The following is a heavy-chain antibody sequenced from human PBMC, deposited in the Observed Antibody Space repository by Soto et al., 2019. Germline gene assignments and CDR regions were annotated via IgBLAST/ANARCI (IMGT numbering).Heavy chain of an antibody. J-gene: IGHJ5*02. CDR1: GGSINSSSYY. D-gene: IGHD6-19*01. Sequence: SETVSVTCSVSGGSINSSSYYWGWVREAPGKGLEWIGSIYYSGSTYYNPSLRSRVTISVDKSKNQFSLKLSSVTAADTDVFYCARHYSSGSRNWFDPWGQVPLGTVS. CDR3: ARHYSSGSRNWFDP. V-gene: IGHV4-39*01. CDR2: IYYSGST.